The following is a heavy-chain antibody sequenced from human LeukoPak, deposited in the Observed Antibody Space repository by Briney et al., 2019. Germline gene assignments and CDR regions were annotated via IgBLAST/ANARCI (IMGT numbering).Heavy chain of an antibody. CDR2: IYTSGST. CDR3: ARHVPSGYCCGGSCFGGFDP. CDR1: GGSISSYY. Sequence: SETLSLTCTVSGGSISSYYWSWIRQPPGKGLEWIGYIYTSGSTNYNPSLKSRVTISVDTSKNQFSLKLSSVTAADTAVYYCARHVPSGYCCGGSCFGGFDPWGQGTLVTVSS. V-gene: IGHV4-4*09. D-gene: IGHD2-15*01. J-gene: IGHJ5*02.